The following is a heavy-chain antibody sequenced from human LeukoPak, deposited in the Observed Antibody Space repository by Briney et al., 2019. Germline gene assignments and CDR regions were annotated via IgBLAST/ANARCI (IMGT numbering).Heavy chain of an antibody. CDR1: GFTFSSYG. CDR2: ISYDGSNK. Sequence: GGSLRLSCXASGFTFSSYGMHWVRQAPGKGLEWVAVISYDGSNKYYADSVKGRFTISRDNSKNTLYLQMNSLRAEDTAVYYCAKDQGHIVVVPAAMPGSWGVLXYWGXXT. D-gene: IGHD2-2*01. J-gene: IGHJ4*01. V-gene: IGHV3-30*18. CDR3: AKDQGHIVVVPAAMPGSWGVLXY.